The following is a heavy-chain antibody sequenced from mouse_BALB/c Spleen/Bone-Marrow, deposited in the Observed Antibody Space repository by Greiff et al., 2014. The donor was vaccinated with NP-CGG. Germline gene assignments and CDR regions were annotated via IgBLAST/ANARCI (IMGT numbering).Heavy chain of an antibody. CDR3: ARWLLLDY. J-gene: IGHJ2*01. D-gene: IGHD2-3*01. CDR2: IYPGTGST. CDR1: GYTFTSYW. Sequence: LQQPRSELVRPGASVKLSCKASGYTFTSYWMHWVKQRPGQGLEWIGNIYPGTGSTNYDEKFKTKATLTVDTSSSTAYMQLSSLTSEDSAVYYCARWLLLDYWGQGTTLTVSS. V-gene: IGHV1S22*01.